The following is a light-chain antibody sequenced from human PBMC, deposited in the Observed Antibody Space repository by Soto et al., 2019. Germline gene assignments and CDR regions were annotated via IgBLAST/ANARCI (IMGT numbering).Light chain of an antibody. CDR2: EGS. CDR1: ISDVGGYNY. CDR3: SAYAGNNNVL. J-gene: IGLJ2*01. V-gene: IGLV2-8*01. Sequence: QSALTQPPSASGSPGQSVTISCTGTISDVGGYNYVSWYQQHPGKAPKLMIYEGSKRPSGVPDRFSGSKSGNTASLTVSALQAEDEADYYCSAYAGNNNVLFGGGTKVTVL.